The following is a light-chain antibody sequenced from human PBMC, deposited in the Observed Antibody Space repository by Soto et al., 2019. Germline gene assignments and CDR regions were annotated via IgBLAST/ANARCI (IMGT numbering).Light chain of an antibody. CDR3: QQYGSSPPSVT. CDR2: GAS. Sequence: EIVLTQSPGTLSLSPGARVPLSCRARKSVSSAYLAWYQQKRGQAPRLLIYGASNRATGIPDRFSGSGSGTDFTLTISRLEPEDFAVYYCQQYGSSPPSVTFGQGTRLEI. J-gene: IGKJ5*01. V-gene: IGKV3-20*01. CDR1: KSVSSAY.